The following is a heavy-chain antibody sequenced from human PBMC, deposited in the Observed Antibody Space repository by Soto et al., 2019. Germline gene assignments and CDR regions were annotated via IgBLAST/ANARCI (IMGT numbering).Heavy chain of an antibody. V-gene: IGHV3-49*03. CDR2: IRSKGFGGTT. Sequence: EVQLVESGGGLVQPGRSLRLSCTGSGFTFGDYAMSWFRLAPGQGLEWVGFIRSKGFGGTTEYAASAKGRFPISRDDSTSSAYLQMTSLKTEDTAVYYCTRSKSFHYWGQGTRVTVS. CDR3: TRSKSFHY. CDR1: GFTFGDYA. J-gene: IGHJ4*02.